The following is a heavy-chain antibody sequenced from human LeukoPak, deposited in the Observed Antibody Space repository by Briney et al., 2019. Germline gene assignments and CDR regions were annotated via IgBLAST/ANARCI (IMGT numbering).Heavy chain of an antibody. CDR3: ARGQWFRAF. D-gene: IGHD3-10*01. J-gene: IGHJ4*02. V-gene: IGHV4-59*12. CDR2: IHYSGSP. CDR1: GGSNY. Sequence: SETLSLTCTVSGGSNYWSWIRQPPGKGLEWIGYIHYSGSPNYNPSLKSRVTISVDTSKNQFSLEMNSVTAADTAVYYCARGQWFRAFWSRGTPVTVSS.